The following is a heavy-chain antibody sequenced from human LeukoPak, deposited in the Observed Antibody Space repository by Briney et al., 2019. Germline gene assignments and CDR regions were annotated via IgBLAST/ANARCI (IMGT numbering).Heavy chain of an antibody. Sequence: SETLSLTCTVSGGSISSYYWSWIRQPPGKGLEWIGCIYSSGSTNYNPSLKSRVTISVATSKNQFSLKLSSVTAADTAVYYCARGGRITMFGVVIMRGAFDIWGQGTMVTVPS. V-gene: IGHV4-59*12. CDR1: GGSISSYY. J-gene: IGHJ3*02. D-gene: IGHD3-3*01. CDR2: IYSSGST. CDR3: ARGGRITMFGVVIMRGAFDI.